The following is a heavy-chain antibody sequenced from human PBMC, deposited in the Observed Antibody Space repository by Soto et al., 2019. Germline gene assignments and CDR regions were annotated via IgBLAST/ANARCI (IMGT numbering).Heavy chain of an antibody. CDR3: ARRSNYDILTGYYRPYYYYGMDV. CDR1: GYTFTSYE. J-gene: IGHJ6*02. D-gene: IGHD3-9*01. CDR2: MNPNSGNT. V-gene: IGHV1-8*01. Sequence: ASVEGSRKASGYTFTSYEINWVRQATGQGLGWMGWMNPNSGNTGYAQKLQGRVTMTRNSARSTAYMELSSLRSEDTAVYYCARRSNYDILTGYYRPYYYYGMDVWGQGTTVTGSS.